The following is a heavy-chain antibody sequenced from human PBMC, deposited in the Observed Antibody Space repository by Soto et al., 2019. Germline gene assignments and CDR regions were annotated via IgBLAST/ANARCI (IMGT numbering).Heavy chain of an antibody. CDR1: GVSISDTSYY. V-gene: IGHV4-39*01. CDR3: ARQASY. J-gene: IGHJ4*02. Sequence: AETLSLTCNVSGVSISDTSYYWGWIRQPPGKGLEWIGTVYFNGKTFYNPSLKSRLTISVDRSKNQISLRLTSVTAADTAVYYCARQASYWGQGTLVTVSS. CDR2: VYFNGKT.